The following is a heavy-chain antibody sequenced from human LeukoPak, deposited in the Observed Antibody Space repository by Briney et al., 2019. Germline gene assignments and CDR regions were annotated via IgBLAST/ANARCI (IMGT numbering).Heavy chain of an antibody. V-gene: IGHV4-34*01. CDR2: INHSGST. D-gene: IGHD1-26*01. Sequence: PSETLSLTCAVYGGSFSGYYWSWIRQPPGKGLEWIGEINHSGSTNYNPSLKSRVTISVDTSKNQFSLKLSSVTAADTAVYYCASLDSGSYFGRGAFDVWGQGTMVTVSS. CDR1: GGSFSGYY. J-gene: IGHJ3*01. CDR3: ASLDSGSYFGRGAFDV.